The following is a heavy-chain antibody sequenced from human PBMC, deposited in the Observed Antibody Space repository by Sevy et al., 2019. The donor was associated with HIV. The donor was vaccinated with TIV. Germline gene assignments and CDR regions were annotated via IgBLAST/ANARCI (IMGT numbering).Heavy chain of an antibody. Sequence: GGSLRLSCTASGFTFDDYAMSWFRQAPGKGLEWVAFITRNSYEAYGGTREYAASVKGRFTISRGDSKSIAYLQMNSLKTEDTAMYYCSRALATAVTPEYYFDYWGQGTLVTVSS. J-gene: IGHJ4*02. CDR3: SRALATAVTPEYYFDY. V-gene: IGHV3-49*03. D-gene: IGHD2-15*01. CDR1: GFTFDDYA. CDR2: ITRNSYEAYGGTR.